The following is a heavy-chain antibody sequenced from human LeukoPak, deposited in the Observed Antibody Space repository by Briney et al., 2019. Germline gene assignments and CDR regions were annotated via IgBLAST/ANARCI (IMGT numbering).Heavy chain of an antibody. V-gene: IGHV4-39*01. CDR2: IYYSGST. CDR3: ARQVVASIHPYYFDY. Sequence: PSETLSLTCTVSGDPISSSSYYWGWIRQPPGKGLEWIGSIYYSGSTYYNPSLKSRLTISVDTSKKQFSLKVRSVTAADTAVYYCARQVVASIHPYYFDYWRQGTLVTVSS. D-gene: IGHD2-21*02. J-gene: IGHJ4*02. CDR1: GDPISSSSYY.